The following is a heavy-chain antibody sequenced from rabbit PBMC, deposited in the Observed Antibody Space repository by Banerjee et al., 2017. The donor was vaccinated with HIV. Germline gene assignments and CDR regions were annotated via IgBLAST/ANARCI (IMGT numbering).Heavy chain of an antibody. J-gene: IGHJ4*01. CDR2: IWTGSSGDT. D-gene: IGHD6-1*01. CDR1: GFSFSSGYY. Sequence: QSLEESGGDLVKPGASLTLTCTASGFSFSSGYYMCWVRQAPGKGLEWIACIWTGSSGDTHYASWAKGRFTISKTSSTTVTLQMTSLTAADTATYFCARGAAGYGYAQDLWGQGTLVTVS. V-gene: IGHV1S40*01. CDR3: ARGAAGYGYAQDL.